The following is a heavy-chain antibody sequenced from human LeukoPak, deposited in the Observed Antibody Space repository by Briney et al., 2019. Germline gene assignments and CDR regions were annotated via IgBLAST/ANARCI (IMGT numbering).Heavy chain of an antibody. J-gene: IGHJ4*02. CDR1: GYTFTNYG. V-gene: IGHV1-2*02. Sequence: GASVKVSCKASGYTFTNYGIAWVRQAPGQGLEWMGWINPNSGGTNYAQKFQGRVTMTRDTSISTAYMELSRLRSDDTVVYYCGRTPVLGPPRVSYFDYWGQGPLVTVSS. CDR2: INPNSGGT. CDR3: GRTPVLGPPRVSYFDY. D-gene: IGHD3-3*02.